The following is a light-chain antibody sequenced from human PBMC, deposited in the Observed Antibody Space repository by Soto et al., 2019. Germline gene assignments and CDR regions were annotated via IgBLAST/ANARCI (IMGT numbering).Light chain of an antibody. CDR2: KAS. CDR3: QQHKNYFLT. V-gene: IGKV1-5*03. Sequence: DIQMTQSPSTLSASVGDRVTITCRASQSISNWLAWYQQKPGKAPKLLIYKASSLESGVPSRFSGSGSGTEFTLTISSLQPDDFATYYCQQHKNYFLTFGGGTKVEIK. CDR1: QSISNW. J-gene: IGKJ4*01.